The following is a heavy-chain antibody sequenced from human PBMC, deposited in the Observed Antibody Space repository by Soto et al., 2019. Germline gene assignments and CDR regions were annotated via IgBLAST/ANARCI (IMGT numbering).Heavy chain of an antibody. Sequence: SETLSLTCTVSGGSISTFYWTWIRHVAGKGLEWVGRTSPTGTTNYNPSLKSRVTVSLDTSKNQFSLKMSSVTAADTAVYYCAREITENWFDPWGQGTLVTVSS. D-gene: IGHD1-20*01. J-gene: IGHJ5*02. CDR2: TSPTGTT. CDR3: AREITENWFDP. CDR1: GGSISTFY. V-gene: IGHV4-4*07.